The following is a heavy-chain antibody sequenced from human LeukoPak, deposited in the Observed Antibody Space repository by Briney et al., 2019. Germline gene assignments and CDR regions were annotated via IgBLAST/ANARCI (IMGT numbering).Heavy chain of an antibody. V-gene: IGHV3-30*03. D-gene: IGHD6-19*01. Sequence: GGSLRHSCAASGFTFSSYGMHWVRQAPGKGLEWVAVISYDGSNKYYADSVKGRFTISRDNSKNTLYLQMNSLRAEDTAVYYCAREPIQGIAVAGYFDYWGQGTLVTVSS. J-gene: IGHJ4*02. CDR3: AREPIQGIAVAGYFDY. CDR2: ISYDGSNK. CDR1: GFTFSSYG.